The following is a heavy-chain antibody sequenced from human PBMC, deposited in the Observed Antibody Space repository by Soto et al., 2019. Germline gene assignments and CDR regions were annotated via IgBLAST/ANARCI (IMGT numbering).Heavy chain of an antibody. D-gene: IGHD3-10*01. CDR3: SKGAPGASIGLFEY. J-gene: IGHJ4*02. Sequence: EVQLVESGGGLIQPGGSLRLSCAASGFIVTSNYMSWVRQAPGKGLEWVSVIYSDGTTNYAESVKGRFAISRDNSKNTVYLQMNSLRAEDSAVYYCSKGAPGASIGLFEYWGQGTLVTVSS. CDR2: IYSDGTT. V-gene: IGHV3-53*01. CDR1: GFIVTSNY.